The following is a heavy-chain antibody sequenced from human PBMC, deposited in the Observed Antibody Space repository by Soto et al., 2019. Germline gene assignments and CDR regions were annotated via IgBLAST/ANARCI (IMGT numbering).Heavy chain of an antibody. D-gene: IGHD5-12*01. CDR1: GGSISSYY. CDR2: IYYSGST. Sequence: NPSETLSLTCTVSGGSISSYYWSWIRQPPGKGLEWIGYIYYSGSTNYNPSLKSRVTISVDTSKNQFSLKLSSVTAADTAVYYCARFDEYSGYNDYWGQGTLVTVSS. V-gene: IGHV4-59*01. CDR3: ARFDEYSGYNDY. J-gene: IGHJ4*02.